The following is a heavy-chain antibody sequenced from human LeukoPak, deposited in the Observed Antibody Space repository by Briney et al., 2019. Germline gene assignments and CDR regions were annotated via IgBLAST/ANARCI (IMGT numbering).Heavy chain of an antibody. CDR1: GYTFTSYG. V-gene: IGHV1-18*01. D-gene: IGHD3-10*01. Sequence: ASVKVSCKASGYTFTSYGITWVRQAPGQGLGWMGWISAYNGNTNYAQKFQGRVTMTTDTSTSTAYMELRSLRSDDTAVYYCAREGDNYYYMDVWGKGTTVTVSS. CDR3: AREGDNYYYMDV. CDR2: ISAYNGNT. J-gene: IGHJ6*03.